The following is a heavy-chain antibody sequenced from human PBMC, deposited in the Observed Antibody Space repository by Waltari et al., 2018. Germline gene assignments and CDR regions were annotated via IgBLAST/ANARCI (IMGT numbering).Heavy chain of an antibody. Sequence: QLQLQESGPGLVKPSETLSHTCTVPGGPIRSISYYWGGKRQPAGRGLEWIGSIYYSGRTYYNQHLQGRVTISADTSKDQVSLKLSSVTAADTAVYYCARAGRDSDYWGQGTLVTVSS. CDR1: GGPIRSISYY. CDR3: ARAGRDSDY. CDR2: IYYSGRT. D-gene: IGHD2-15*01. J-gene: IGHJ4*02. V-gene: IGHV4-39*07.